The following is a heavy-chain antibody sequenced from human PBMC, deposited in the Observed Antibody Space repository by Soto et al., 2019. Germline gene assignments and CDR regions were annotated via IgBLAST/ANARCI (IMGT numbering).Heavy chain of an antibody. CDR3: AKDIAPWGAAIRDGTDV. CDR1: GFTFDDYA. V-gene: IGHV3-9*01. D-gene: IGHD2-2*02. Sequence: GGSLRLSCAASGFTFDDYAMHWVRQAPGKGLEWVSGISWNSGSIGYADSVKGRFTISRDNTKNSLYLQMNSLRAEDTALYYCAKDIAPWGAAIRDGTDVWGQGXTVTVYS. J-gene: IGHJ6*02. CDR2: ISWNSGSI.